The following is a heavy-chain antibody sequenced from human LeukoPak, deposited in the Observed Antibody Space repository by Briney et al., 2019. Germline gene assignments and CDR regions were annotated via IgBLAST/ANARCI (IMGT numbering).Heavy chain of an antibody. CDR3: ATLVDIVVVPAATLAFDI. Sequence: PSETLSLTCTVSGGSISSSSYYWGWIRQPPGKGLEWIGSIYYSGSTYYNPSLKSRVTISVDTSKNQFSLKLSSVTAADTAVYYCATLVDIVVVPAATLAFDIWGQGTMVTVSS. D-gene: IGHD2-2*03. CDR2: IYYSGST. J-gene: IGHJ3*02. CDR1: GGSISSSSYY. V-gene: IGHV4-39*07.